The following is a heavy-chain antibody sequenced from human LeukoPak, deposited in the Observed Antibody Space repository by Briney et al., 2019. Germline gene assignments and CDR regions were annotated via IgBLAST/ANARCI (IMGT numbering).Heavy chain of an antibody. CDR2: IYTSGST. CDR1: GGSISSGSYY. V-gene: IGHV4-61*02. Sequence: PSQILSLTCTVSGGSISSGSYYWSWIRQPAGKGLEWIGRIYTSGSTNYNPSLKSRVTISVDTSKNQFSLKLSSVTAADTAVYYCARSLGWYVVYWGQGTLVTVSS. D-gene: IGHD6-19*01. CDR3: ARSLGWYVVY. J-gene: IGHJ4*02.